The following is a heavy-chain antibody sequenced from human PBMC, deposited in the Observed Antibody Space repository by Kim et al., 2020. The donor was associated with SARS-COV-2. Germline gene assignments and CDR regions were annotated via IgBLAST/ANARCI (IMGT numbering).Heavy chain of an antibody. CDR2: MSIDGSSK. J-gene: IGHJ4*01. CDR3: AREGGSSGRCGYFDS. Sequence: GGSLRLSCVTSEFTFSYSILHWVRQAPGKGLEWVAAMSIDGSSKYFVDSVQGRFTISRDNSKNTMYLELNSLRADDSAVYYCAREGGSSGRCGYFDSWG. CDR1: EFTFSYSI. V-gene: IGHV3-30*03. D-gene: IGHD6-19*01.